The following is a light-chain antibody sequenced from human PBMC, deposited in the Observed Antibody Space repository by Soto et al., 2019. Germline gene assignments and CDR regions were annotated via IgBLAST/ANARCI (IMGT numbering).Light chain of an antibody. CDR2: ANN. CDR3: GTWDSSLNAGV. J-gene: IGLJ7*01. V-gene: IGLV1-40*01. CDR1: SSNLGAGYD. Sequence: QSVLTQPPSVSGAPGQGVTISCTGSSSNLGAGYDVHWYQQLPGAAPKLLIYANNKRPSGVLDRFSASKSGTSATLGVTGLQTGDEATYYCGTWDSSLNAGVFGGGTQLTVL.